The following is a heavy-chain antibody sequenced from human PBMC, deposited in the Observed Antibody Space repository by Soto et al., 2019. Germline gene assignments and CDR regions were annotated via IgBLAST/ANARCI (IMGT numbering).Heavy chain of an antibody. CDR2: ISYDGSNK. J-gene: IGHJ4*02. CDR1: GFTFSSYA. D-gene: IGHD6-13*01. Sequence: GGSLRLSCAASGFTFSSYAMHWVRQAPGKGLEWVAVISYDGSNKYYADSVKGRFTISRDNSKNTLYLQMNSLRAEDTAVYYCARALSRGGHSSSWYVSDYWGQGTLVTVSS. V-gene: IGHV3-30-3*01. CDR3: ARALSRGGHSSSWYVSDY.